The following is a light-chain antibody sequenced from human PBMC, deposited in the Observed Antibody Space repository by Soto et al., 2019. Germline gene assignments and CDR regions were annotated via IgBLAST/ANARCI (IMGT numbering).Light chain of an antibody. J-gene: IGKJ1*01. CDR3: QQYNNWPWT. CDR1: QSVSSD. V-gene: IGKV3-15*01. CDR2: GAS. Sequence: EIVMTRSPATLSVSPGERATLSCRASQSVSSDLAWYQQKPGQAPRFLIYGASTRATGIPARFSGSGSGTEFTLTISSLQSEDFAVYYCQQYNNWPWTFGQGTKVDIK.